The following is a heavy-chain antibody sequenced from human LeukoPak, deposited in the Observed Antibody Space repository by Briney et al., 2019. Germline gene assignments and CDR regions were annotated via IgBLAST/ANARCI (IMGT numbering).Heavy chain of an antibody. D-gene: IGHD2-2*01. J-gene: IGHJ6*03. V-gene: IGHV1-18*01. Sequence: ASVTVSCKASGYTFTSYGISWVRQAPGQGLEWMGWISAYNGNTNYAQKFQGRVTITTDESTSTAYMELSSLRSEDTAVYYCASGVVVPAANFYYYYYMDVWGKGTTVTVSS. CDR2: ISAYNGNT. CDR3: ASGVVVPAANFYYYYYMDV. CDR1: GYTFTSYG.